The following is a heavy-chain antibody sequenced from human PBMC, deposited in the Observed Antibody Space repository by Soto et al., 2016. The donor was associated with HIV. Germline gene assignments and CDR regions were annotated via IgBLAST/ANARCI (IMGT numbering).Heavy chain of an antibody. J-gene: IGHJ2*01. V-gene: IGHV3-7*04. CDR3: ARVPYMTLSPWYFDL. CDR1: GSGFYFWQLF. CDR2: IKTDGSEM. D-gene: IGHD3-16*01. Sequence: EVQLVEAGGDLVQPGRSLKLSCALSGSGFYFWQLFDGLGPPGSREGLQWVAHIKTDGSEMNYLPSVRGRFIVTRDNAKQSLFLHMSNLRAEDTAVYYCARVPYMTLSPWYFDLWGLAPWSLSLQ.